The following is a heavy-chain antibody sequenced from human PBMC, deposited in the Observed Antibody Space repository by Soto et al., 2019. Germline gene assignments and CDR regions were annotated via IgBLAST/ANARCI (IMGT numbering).Heavy chain of an antibody. V-gene: IGHV1-18*01. CDR3: SRFIMVGGWFDPSYYYGMDV. CDR1: GYTFSNYG. D-gene: IGHD6-19*01. CDR2: ISGYNGNT. Sequence: QVQLVQSGAEVKKPGASVTVSCKTSGYTFSNYGINWVRQAPGQGPEWMGWISGYNGNTNYAPTVQGRGTMTKETSTGTVYLGLRSLKSDDTAIYYCSRFIMVGGWFDPSYYYGMDVWGQGTTVTVSS. J-gene: IGHJ6*02.